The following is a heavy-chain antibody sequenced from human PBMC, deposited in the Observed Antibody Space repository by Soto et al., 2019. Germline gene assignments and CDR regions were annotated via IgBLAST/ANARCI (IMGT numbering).Heavy chain of an antibody. CDR1: GGSISSYY. Sequence: SETLSLTCTVSGGSISSYYWSWIRQPPGKGLEWIGYIYYSGSTNYNPSLKSRVTISVDTSKNQFSLKLSSVTAADTAVYYCARHGGSIAVAGPGNDAFDIWGQGTMVTVSS. V-gene: IGHV4-59*08. CDR3: ARHGGSIAVAGPGNDAFDI. CDR2: IYYSGST. D-gene: IGHD6-19*01. J-gene: IGHJ3*02.